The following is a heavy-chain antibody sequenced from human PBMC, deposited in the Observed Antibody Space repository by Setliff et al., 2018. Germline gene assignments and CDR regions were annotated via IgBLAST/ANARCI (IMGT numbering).Heavy chain of an antibody. Sequence: ASVQVSCKASGGTFSSYAISWVRQAPGQGLEWMGGIIPIFGTANYAQKFQGRVTITADESTSTAYMELSSLRSEDTAVYYCARVVTGTTPFFDIWGQGTMVTVSS. V-gene: IGHV1-69*13. D-gene: IGHD1-7*01. CDR2: IIPIFGTA. J-gene: IGHJ3*02. CDR3: ARVVTGTTPFFDI. CDR1: GGTFSSYA.